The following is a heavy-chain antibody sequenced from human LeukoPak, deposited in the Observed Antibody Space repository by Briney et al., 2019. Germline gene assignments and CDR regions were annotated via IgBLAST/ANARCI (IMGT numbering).Heavy chain of an antibody. V-gene: IGHV4-4*02. CDR2: IFHSGIT. J-gene: IGHJ4*02. Sequence: SETLSLTCDVSGGSISSGNWWSWVRQPPGKGLEWIGEIFHSGITNYNPSLKSRVTISVDKSKNQFSLKLNSMTAADTAVYYCGRNGAYYIDYWDQGTLVTVSS. CDR3: GRNGAYYIDY. D-gene: IGHD3-10*01. CDR1: GGSISSGNW.